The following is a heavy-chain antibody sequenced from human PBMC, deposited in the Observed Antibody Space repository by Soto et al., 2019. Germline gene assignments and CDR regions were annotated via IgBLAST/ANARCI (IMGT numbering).Heavy chain of an antibody. CDR3: ARRGNQGVAARHYYYYYMDV. Sequence: SETLSLTCTVSGGSISSYYWSWIRQPPGKGLEWIGYIYYSGSTNYNPSLKSRVTISVDTSKNQFSLKLSSVTAADTAVYYCARRGNQGVAARHYYYYYMDVWGKGTTVTVSS. J-gene: IGHJ6*03. D-gene: IGHD6-6*01. CDR1: GGSISSYY. V-gene: IGHV4-59*08. CDR2: IYYSGST.